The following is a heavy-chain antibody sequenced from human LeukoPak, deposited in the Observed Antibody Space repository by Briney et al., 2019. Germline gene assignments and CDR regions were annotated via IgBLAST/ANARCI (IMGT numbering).Heavy chain of an antibody. CDR3: ARYPRRDGYNFLGLDAFDI. D-gene: IGHD5-24*01. Sequence: SETLSLTCTVSGGFISSYYWSWIRQPPGKGLEWIGYIYYSGSTNYNPSLKSRVTISVDTSKNQFSLKLSSVTAADTAVYYCARYPRRDGYNFLGLDAFDIWGQGTMVTVSS. J-gene: IGHJ3*02. V-gene: IGHV4-59*01. CDR2: IYYSGST. CDR1: GGFISSYY.